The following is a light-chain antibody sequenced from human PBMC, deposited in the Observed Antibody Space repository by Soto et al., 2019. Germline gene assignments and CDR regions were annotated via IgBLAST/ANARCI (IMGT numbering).Light chain of an antibody. CDR1: SSDIGDYNY. Sequence: QSALTQPASVSGSPGQSITISCTGTSSDIGDYNYVSWYQQYPGKVPKLVIYDVSHRPSGVSNRFSGSQSGNTASLTTSGLQAEDEADYYCSSSTTTTSLVVFGGGTKLTVL. CDR2: DVS. CDR3: SSSTTTTSLVV. J-gene: IGLJ3*02. V-gene: IGLV2-14*01.